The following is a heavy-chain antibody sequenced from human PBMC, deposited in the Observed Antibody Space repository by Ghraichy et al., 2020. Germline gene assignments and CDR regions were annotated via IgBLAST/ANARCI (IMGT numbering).Heavy chain of an antibody. CDR2: IYTSGST. V-gene: IGHV4-4*07. Sequence: SETLSLTCTVSGGSISSYYWSWIRQPAGKGLEWIGRIYTSGSTNYNPSLKSRVTMSVDTSKNQFSLKLSSVTAADTAVYYCARESGCSGGSCYFVANYGMDVWGQGTTVTVSS. D-gene: IGHD2-15*01. CDR3: ARESGCSGGSCYFVANYGMDV. J-gene: IGHJ6*02. CDR1: GGSISSYY.